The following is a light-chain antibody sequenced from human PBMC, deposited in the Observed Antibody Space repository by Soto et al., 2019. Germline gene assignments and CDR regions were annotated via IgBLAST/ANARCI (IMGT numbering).Light chain of an antibody. V-gene: IGKV1-5*03. J-gene: IGKJ2*01. CDR2: KAI. CDR1: PSITTW. CDR3: QRYNDYQYV. Sequence: DIQMTQSPSTLSASVGDRVTITCRASPSITTWLAWYQQKPGKAPKLLIYKAINLQGGVPSRFSGSGSGTEFTLTISSLQPDDFGTYYCQRYNDYQYVFGQGTKLDMK.